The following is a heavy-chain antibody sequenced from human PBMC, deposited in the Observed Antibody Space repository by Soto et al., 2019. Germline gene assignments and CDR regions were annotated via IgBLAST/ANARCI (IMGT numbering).Heavy chain of an antibody. V-gene: IGHV1-2*02. CDR2: INPQTGGT. CDR3: GRERYQVISDGMDV. D-gene: IGHD2-2*01. CDR1: GYTFTGYY. Sequence: QVQLVQSGAEVKTPGASVRVSCKASGYTFTGYYIHWVREAPGQGLEWMGWINPQTGGTSYAQKFQGRVTLSRDTSINTAYLELSRLRFDDAAVYFCGRERYQVISDGMDVWGQGTTVTVSS. J-gene: IGHJ6*02.